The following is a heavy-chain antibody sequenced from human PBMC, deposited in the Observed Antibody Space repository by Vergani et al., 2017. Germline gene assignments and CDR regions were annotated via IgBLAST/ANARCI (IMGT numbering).Heavy chain of an antibody. Sequence: QVQLVDSGGGVGQRGGSLRLSCATSGFPLSNYDMQWIRQGPGKGLEFVAFIQFDGSNQYYADSVKGRFTLSRDFSKTTLYLQMNSLRTDDTATYYCAKHFRGWGIDYWGQGTQVIVSS. J-gene: IGHJ4*02. D-gene: IGHD3-16*01. CDR3: AKHFRGWGIDY. CDR1: GFPLSNYD. CDR2: IQFDGSNQ. V-gene: IGHV3-30*02.